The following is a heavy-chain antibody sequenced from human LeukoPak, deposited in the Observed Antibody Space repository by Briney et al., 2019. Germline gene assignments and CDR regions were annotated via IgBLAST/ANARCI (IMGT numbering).Heavy chain of an antibody. Sequence: GGSLRLSCAASGFTFSTFWMSWVRQAPGKGLEWVANIKQDGSEKYYVDSVKGRFTISRDNAKNPLYLQMNSLRAEDTAVYYCAKYGGSYYFDYWGQGTLVTVSS. CDR1: GFTFSTFW. CDR3: AKYGGSYYFDY. CDR2: IKQDGSEK. D-gene: IGHD1-26*01. V-gene: IGHV3-7*01. J-gene: IGHJ4*02.